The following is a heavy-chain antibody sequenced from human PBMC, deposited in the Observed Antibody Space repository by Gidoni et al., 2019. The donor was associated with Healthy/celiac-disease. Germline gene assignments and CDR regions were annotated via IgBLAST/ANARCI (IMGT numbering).Heavy chain of an antibody. J-gene: IGHJ4*02. V-gene: IGHV3-21*01. CDR1: GFAFSCYS. D-gene: IGHD1-26*01. CDR2: INSSGSTI. CDR3: ARGETWELHWGDY. Sequence: DVQLAESGGGLVKPGGSLGLSCAASGFAFSCYSRNWVRQAPGKGLEWGSSINSSGSTIYYADSVKGRFTISRDNAKNSLYLQMNSLRAEDTAVYYCARGETWELHWGDYWGQGTLVTVSS.